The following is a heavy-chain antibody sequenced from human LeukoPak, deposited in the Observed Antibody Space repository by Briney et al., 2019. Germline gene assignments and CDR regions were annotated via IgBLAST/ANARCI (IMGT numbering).Heavy chain of an antibody. V-gene: IGHV3-30*03. CDR1: GFTFSSYG. CDR3: ARDHYYYDILTSRRVYYYYGMDV. CDR2: ISYDGSNK. D-gene: IGHD3-9*01. Sequence: PGGSLRLSCAASGFTFSSYGMHWVRQAPGKGLEWVAVISYDGSNKYYADSVKGRFTISRDNSKNTLYLQMNSLRAEDTAVYYCARDHYYYDILTSRRVYYYYGMDVWGQGTTVTVSS. J-gene: IGHJ6*02.